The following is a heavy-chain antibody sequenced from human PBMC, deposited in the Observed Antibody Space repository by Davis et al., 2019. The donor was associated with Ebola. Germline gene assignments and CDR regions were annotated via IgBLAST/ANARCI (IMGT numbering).Heavy chain of an antibody. J-gene: IGHJ5*02. V-gene: IGHV3-23*01. CDR2: ISGSGGST. CDR3: AKAFVVSVAGTVGWFDP. D-gene: IGHD6-19*01. CDR1: GFTFSSYA. Sequence: GGSLRLSCAASGFTFSSYAMSWVRQAPGKGLEWVSAISGSGGSTYYADSVKGRFTISRDNSKNTLYLQMNSLRAEDTAVYYCAKAFVVSVAGTVGWFDPWGQGTLVTVSS.